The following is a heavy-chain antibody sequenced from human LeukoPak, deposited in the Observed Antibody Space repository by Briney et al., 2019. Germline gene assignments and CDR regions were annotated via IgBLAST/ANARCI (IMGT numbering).Heavy chain of an antibody. CDR3: ARGGTSSWYFVFDY. D-gene: IGHD6-13*01. CDR1: GFTFRSYA. Sequence: SGGSLRLSCAASGFTFRSYAMTWVRQAPGKGLEWVSVISGSGDSAYYADSVKGRFTISRDNFKNTLYLQMNSQTAEDTAVYYCARGGTSSWYFVFDYWGQGVLVTVSS. V-gene: IGHV3-23*01. J-gene: IGHJ4*02. CDR2: ISGSGDSA.